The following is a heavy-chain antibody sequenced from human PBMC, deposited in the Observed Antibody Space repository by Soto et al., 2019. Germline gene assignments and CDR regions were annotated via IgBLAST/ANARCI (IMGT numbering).Heavy chain of an antibody. J-gene: IGHJ4*02. Sequence: HPGGSLRLSCAASGFTFDDYAMHWVRQAPGKGLEWVSGISWNSGSIGYADSVKGRFTISRDNAKNSLYLQMNSLRAEDTALYYCAKATHPIEAAGNSETFDYWGQGTLVTVSS. CDR1: GFTFDDYA. V-gene: IGHV3-9*01. CDR2: ISWNSGSI. D-gene: IGHD6-13*01. CDR3: AKATHPIEAAGNSETFDY.